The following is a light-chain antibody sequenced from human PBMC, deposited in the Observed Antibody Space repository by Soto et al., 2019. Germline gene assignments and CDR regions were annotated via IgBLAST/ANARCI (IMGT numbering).Light chain of an antibody. Sequence: QCALSQPASVSGSPGQSITISCTGTSSDVGSNDLVSWYQQHPGKAPKLMIYEVSKRPSGISNRFSGSKSGNTASLPISGLQAEDEGDYYCCSYVGRSDSYVFGAGTKVTVL. CDR3: CSYVGRSDSYV. CDR2: EVS. V-gene: IGLV2-23*02. J-gene: IGLJ1*01. CDR1: SSDVGSNDL.